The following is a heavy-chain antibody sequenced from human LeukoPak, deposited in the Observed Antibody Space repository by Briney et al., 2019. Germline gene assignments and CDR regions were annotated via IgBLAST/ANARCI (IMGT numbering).Heavy chain of an antibody. CDR3: ASAYYDFWSGYYHLDY. CDR2: IYYSGST. D-gene: IGHD3-3*01. J-gene: IGHJ4*02. CDR1: GGSISSHY. Sequence: PSETLSLTCTVSGGSISSHYWSWIRQPPGKGLEWIGYIYYSGSTNYNPSLKSRVTISVDTSKNQFSLKLSSVTAADTAVYYCASAYYDFWSGYYHLDYRGQGTLVTVSS. V-gene: IGHV4-59*11.